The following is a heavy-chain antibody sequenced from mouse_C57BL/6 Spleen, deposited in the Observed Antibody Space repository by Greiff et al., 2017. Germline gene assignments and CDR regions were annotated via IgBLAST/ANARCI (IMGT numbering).Heavy chain of an antibody. CDR3: ARHEDGDCNYEY. D-gene: IGHD2-1*01. CDR1: GYTFTEYT. V-gene: IGHV1-62-2*01. Sequence: QVHVKQSGAELVKPGASVKLSCKASGYTFTEYTIHWVKQRSGQGLEWIGWFYPGSGSIKYNEKFKDKATLTADKSSSTVYMELSRLTSEDSAVYFCARHEDGDCNYEYWGQGTTLTVSS. CDR2: FYPGSGSI. J-gene: IGHJ2*01.